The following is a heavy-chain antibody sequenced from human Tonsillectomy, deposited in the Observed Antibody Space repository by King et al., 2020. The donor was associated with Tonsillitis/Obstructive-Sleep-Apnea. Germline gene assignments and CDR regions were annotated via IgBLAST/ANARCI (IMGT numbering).Heavy chain of an antibody. CDR2: INHSGNT. V-gene: IGHV4-34*01. CDR1: GWSFSGFY. CDR3: ARIKSYGYLGYYYYSMDV. D-gene: IGHD5-18*01. J-gene: IGHJ6*03. Sequence: VQLQQWGAGLLKPSETLSLTCAVFGWSFSGFYWSWIRQPPGKGLEWIGEINHSGNTNNNPSLKSRVTISVDTSNNQFSLKLSSVTAADTAVYYCARIKSYGYLGYYYYSMDVWGKGTTVTVSS.